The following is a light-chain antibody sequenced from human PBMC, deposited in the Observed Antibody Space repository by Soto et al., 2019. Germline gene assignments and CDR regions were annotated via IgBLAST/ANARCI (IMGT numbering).Light chain of an antibody. CDR2: GAS. Sequence: ELVMTQSPATLSVSPGARATLSCRASQSVSSSLAWYQQKPGQAPRLLIYGASTRATGIPARFSGSESGTEFTLTISSLQSEDFAVYYGQQYNNWPPITFGQGTRLEIK. J-gene: IGKJ5*01. CDR1: QSVSSS. V-gene: IGKV3-15*01. CDR3: QQYNNWPPIT.